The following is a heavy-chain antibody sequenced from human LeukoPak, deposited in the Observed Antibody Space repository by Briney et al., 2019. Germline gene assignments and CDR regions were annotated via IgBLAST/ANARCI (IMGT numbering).Heavy chain of an antibody. CDR1: GVSISRYY. D-gene: IGHD3-3*01. V-gene: IGHV4-59*01. CDR2: IYYSGST. J-gene: IGHJ5*02. Sequence: PSETLSLTCTVSGVSISRYYWSWIRQPPGKGLEWIGYIYYSGSTNYKPSLKSRVTISVDTSKNQFSLKLSSVTAADTAVYYCARDRFGVSLDNWFDPWGQGTLVTVSS. CDR3: ARDRFGVSLDNWFDP.